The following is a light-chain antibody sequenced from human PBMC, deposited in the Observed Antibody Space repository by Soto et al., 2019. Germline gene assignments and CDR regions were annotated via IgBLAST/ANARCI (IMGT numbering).Light chain of an antibody. CDR3: EQYGSSPRT. J-gene: IGKJ1*01. CDR2: GVS. V-gene: IGKV3-20*01. Sequence: EIVLTQSPGTLSLSPGERATLSCRAGQSVSSIYFAWYQQKRGQAHRLLIYGVSSRATGIPDRFSGSGSGTDFTLTTRRLEPEDSAVYYCEQYGSSPRTFGQGTKVDIK. CDR1: QSVSSIY.